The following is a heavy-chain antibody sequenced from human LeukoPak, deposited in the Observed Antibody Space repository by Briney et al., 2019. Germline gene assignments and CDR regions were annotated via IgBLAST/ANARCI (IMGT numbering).Heavy chain of an antibody. CDR1: CGSLGGSLSSFP. Sequence: SETLSLTCTLSCGSLGGSLSSFPWSWIRRPAGKGLEWFGRIYTSGSTNYNPSLKSRITMSVGTSKNQFSLKLTSVTAADTAVYFCARAASGDAIDYYGSGRRYYSYYMDVWGKGTTVSISS. CDR2: IYTSGST. CDR3: ARAASGDAIDYYGSGRRYYSYYMDV. V-gene: IGHV4-4*07. D-gene: IGHD3-10*01. J-gene: IGHJ6*03.